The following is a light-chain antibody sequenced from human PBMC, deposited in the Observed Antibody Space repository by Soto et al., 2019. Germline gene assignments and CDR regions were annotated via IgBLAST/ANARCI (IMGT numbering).Light chain of an antibody. CDR2: DAS. V-gene: IGKV1-5*01. CDR3: QQYNSWLRLFA. Sequence: DIQMTQSPSTLSASVGDRVTITCRASQSISSWLAWYQQKPGKAPKLLIYDASSLESGVPSRFSGSGSGTEFTLTISSLQPDDFATYYCQQYNSWLRLFAFGRGTKVEIK. J-gene: IGKJ3*01. CDR1: QSISSW.